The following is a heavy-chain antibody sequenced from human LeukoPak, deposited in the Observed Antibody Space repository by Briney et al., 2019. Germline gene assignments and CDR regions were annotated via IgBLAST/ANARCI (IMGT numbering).Heavy chain of an antibody. V-gene: IGHV3-23*01. CDR2: INFSGGDST. Sequence: QPGGSLRLSCAASGFTFSNYAMSWVRQAPGKGLGWVSSINFSGGDSTYYADSVKGRFTISRDNSKNTLYLQMNSLRAEDTAIYYCAKTAEYYGSGNIDYWGQGTQVTVSS. J-gene: IGHJ4*02. D-gene: IGHD3-10*01. CDR1: GFTFSNYA. CDR3: AKTAEYYGSGNIDY.